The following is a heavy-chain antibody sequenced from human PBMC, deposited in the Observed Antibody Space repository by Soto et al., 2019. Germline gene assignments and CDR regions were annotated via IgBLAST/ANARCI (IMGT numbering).Heavy chain of an antibody. CDR3: XXXXXXXXXXXXXYGMDV. Sequence: QVQLVQSGAEVKKPGSSVKVSCKASGGTFSSYAISWVRXXXXXXXXXXXXIIPIFGTANYAQKFQGRVTITADESTSXXXXXXXXXXXXXXXXXXXXXXXXXXXXXXXXYGMDVWGQGTTVTVSS. J-gene: IGHJ6*02. CDR2: IIPIFGTA. V-gene: IGHV1-69*01. CDR1: GGTFSSYA.